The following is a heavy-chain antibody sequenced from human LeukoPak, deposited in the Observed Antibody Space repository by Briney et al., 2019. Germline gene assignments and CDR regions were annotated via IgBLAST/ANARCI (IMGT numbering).Heavy chain of an antibody. CDR3: ARRAATSIDY. Sequence: SETLSLTCTVSGGSISSSSYSWGWIRQPPGKGLEWIGSIYYSGSTYYNPSLKSRVTISVDTSKNQFSLKLSSVTAADTAVYYCARRAATSIDYWGQGTLVTVSS. CDR2: IYYSGST. D-gene: IGHD6-13*01. J-gene: IGHJ4*02. CDR1: GGSISSSSYS. V-gene: IGHV4-39*01.